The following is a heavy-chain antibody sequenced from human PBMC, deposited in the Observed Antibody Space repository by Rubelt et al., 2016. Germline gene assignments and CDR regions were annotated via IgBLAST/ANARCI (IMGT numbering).Heavy chain of an antibody. CDR2: ISYDGSNK. V-gene: IGHV3-30*19. J-gene: IGHJ4*02. D-gene: IGHD5-18*01. Sequence: QVQLVESGGGVVQPGRSLRLSCAASGFTFSSYGMHWVRQAPGKGLEWVAVISYDGSNKYYADSVKGRFTISRDNSKNTLYLQMNSLRAEDTAVYYCARFRDTAMVSGFDYWGQGTLVTVSS. CDR1: GFTFSSYG. CDR3: ARFRDTAMVSGFDY.